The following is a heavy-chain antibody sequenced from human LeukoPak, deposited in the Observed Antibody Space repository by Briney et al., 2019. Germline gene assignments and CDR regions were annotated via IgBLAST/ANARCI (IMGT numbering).Heavy chain of an antibody. CDR2: IIPIFGTA. CDR1: GRTFSSYA. J-gene: IGHJ5*02. Sequence: SVKVSCKASGRTFSSYAISWVREAPGQGLGWMGGIIPIFGTANYAQKFQGRVTITADKSTSTAYMELSSLRSEDTAVYYCARDGYYYGSGRPFDPWGQGTLVTVSS. D-gene: IGHD3-10*01. CDR3: ARDGYYYGSGRPFDP. V-gene: IGHV1-69*06.